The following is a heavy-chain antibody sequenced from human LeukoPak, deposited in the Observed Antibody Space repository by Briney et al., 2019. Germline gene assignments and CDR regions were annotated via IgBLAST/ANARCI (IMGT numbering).Heavy chain of an antibody. J-gene: IGHJ4*02. CDR2: ISGSGGST. Sequence: GGSLRLSCAASGFTFSSYAMSWVRQAPGKGLEWVSAISGSGGSTYYADSVKGRFTISRDNSKNTLYLQMNSLRAEDTAVYYCATHFPGRSGTPFDYWGQGTLSPSPQ. CDR1: GFTFSSYA. V-gene: IGHV3-23*01. CDR3: ATHFPGRSGTPFDY. D-gene: IGHD6-13*01.